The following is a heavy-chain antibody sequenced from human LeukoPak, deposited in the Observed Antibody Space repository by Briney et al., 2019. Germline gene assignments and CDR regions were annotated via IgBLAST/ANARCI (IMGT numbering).Heavy chain of an antibody. J-gene: IGHJ4*02. D-gene: IGHD2-8*02. Sequence: PRGSLTLSCAAAAFTFSSYWMSWVRQAPGKGLEWVANIKQDGSEKYYVDSVKGRFTISRDNAKNSLYLQMNSLRAEDTAVYYCARSLVLGDYWGQGTLVTVSS. CDR2: IKQDGSEK. CDR1: AFTFSSYW. V-gene: IGHV3-7*01. CDR3: ARSLVLGDY.